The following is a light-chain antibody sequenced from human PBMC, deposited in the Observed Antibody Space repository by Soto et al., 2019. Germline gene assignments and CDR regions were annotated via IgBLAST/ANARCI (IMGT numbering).Light chain of an antibody. V-gene: IGLV2-11*01. Sequence: QSVLTQPRSVSGSPGQSVTISCTGTSTDVGGYNYVSWYQQHPGKVPKLMLYDVSKRPSGVPDRFSGSKSGNTASLTISGLQAEDEADYYCCSYAGWDIFYVFGRVPNVTVL. CDR3: CSYAGWDIFYV. J-gene: IGLJ1*01. CDR2: DVS. CDR1: STDVGGYNY.